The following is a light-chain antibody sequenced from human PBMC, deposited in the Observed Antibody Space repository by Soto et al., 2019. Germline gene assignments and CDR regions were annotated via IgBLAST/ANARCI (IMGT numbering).Light chain of an antibody. CDR1: QGISSC. V-gene: IGKV1-39*01. CDR3: QQTSTMPVT. CDR2: AAS. Sequence: DIQMTQSPYSLSASVGDRVTINCRASQGISSCLNWYQQKPGKAPKLLICAASNLQSGVPSRFSGSGSGTDFALTISSLQPEDFASYFCQQTSTMPVTFGQGTRLEIK. J-gene: IGKJ5*01.